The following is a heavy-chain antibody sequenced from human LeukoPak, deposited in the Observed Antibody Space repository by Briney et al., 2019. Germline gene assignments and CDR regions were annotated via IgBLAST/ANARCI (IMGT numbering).Heavy chain of an antibody. D-gene: IGHD6-13*01. J-gene: IGHJ4*02. CDR2: MNPNSGNT. CDR1: GYTFTSYD. CDR3: AREALAAGTQFDY. Sequence: ASVKVSCKASGYTFTSYDINWVRQATGQGLEWMGWMNPNSGNTSYAQKFQGRVTMTRDTSTSTVYMELSSLRSEDTAVYYCAREALAAGTQFDYWGQGTLVTVSS. V-gene: IGHV1-8*01.